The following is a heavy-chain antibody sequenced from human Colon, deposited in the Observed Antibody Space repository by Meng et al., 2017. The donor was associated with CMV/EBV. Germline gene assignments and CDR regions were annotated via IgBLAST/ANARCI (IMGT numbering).Heavy chain of an antibody. CDR3: AKEGGY. Sequence: GGSLRLSCVGAGFSFTDFELTWVRQRPGKGLEWVAGINWDGGSTVYVDSVKGRFTISRDNAKNLLYLQMNSLRPEDTALYYCAKEGGYWGQGTLVTVSS. J-gene: IGHJ4*02. CDR1: GFSFTDFE. D-gene: IGHD3-16*01. V-gene: IGHV3-20*04. CDR2: INWDGGST.